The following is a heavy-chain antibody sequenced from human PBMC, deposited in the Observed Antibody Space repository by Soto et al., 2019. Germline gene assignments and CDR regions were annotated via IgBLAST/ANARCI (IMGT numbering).Heavy chain of an antibody. J-gene: IGHJ4*02. D-gene: IGHD3-3*01. CDR1: GFAIRDYY. CDR3: AGGLLRGTLDY. V-gene: IGHV3-53*01. CDR2: VYLGDST. Sequence: EVQLVESGGGLIQPGGSLRLSCAVSGFAIRDYYMSWVRQAPGKGLEWVSVVYLGDSTFYADSVKGRFTIFRDDSKNTRYLQMNSGRAEATAVYYCAGGLLRGTLDYCGPGTLVTV.